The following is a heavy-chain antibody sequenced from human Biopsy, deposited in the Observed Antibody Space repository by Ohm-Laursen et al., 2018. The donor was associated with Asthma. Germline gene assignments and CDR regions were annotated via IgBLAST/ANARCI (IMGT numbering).Heavy chain of an antibody. Sequence: ASVKVSCKASGYTFSNYAISWVRQAPGQGLEWMGWISGYNGDTKFAQNVEGRLSLTTDTSTSTAYMELRSLTSDGTAVYYCVRDKVVVVPGSKGPTDWFDPWGQGTLVTVSS. J-gene: IGHJ5*02. CDR3: VRDKVVVVPGSKGPTDWFDP. CDR2: ISGYNGDT. D-gene: IGHD2-15*01. CDR1: GYTFSNYA. V-gene: IGHV1-18*04.